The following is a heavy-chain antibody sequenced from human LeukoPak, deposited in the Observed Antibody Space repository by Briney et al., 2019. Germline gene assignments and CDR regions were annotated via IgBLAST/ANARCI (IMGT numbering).Heavy chain of an antibody. CDR2: LNPSGGST. J-gene: IGHJ4*02. Sequence: ASVKVSCKASGYTFTGYYMHWVRQAPGQGLEWVGILNPSGGSTNYAQKFQGRVTMTRDMSTSTVYMELSSLRSEDTAVYYCARDDGGYSYGYFDYWGQGTLVTVSS. CDR1: GYTFTGYY. D-gene: IGHD5-18*01. V-gene: IGHV1-46*01. CDR3: ARDDGGYSYGYFDY.